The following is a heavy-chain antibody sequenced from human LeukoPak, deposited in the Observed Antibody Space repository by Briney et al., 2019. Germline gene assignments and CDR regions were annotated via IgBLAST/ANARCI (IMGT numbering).Heavy chain of an antibody. CDR3: AREGTVTNWFDP. CDR2: IYTSGST. CDR1: GGSISSGSYY. Sequence: SETLSLTCTVSGGSISSGSYYWSWIRQPAGKGLEWIGRIYTSGSTNYNLSLKSRVTISVDTSKNQFSLKLSSVTAADTAVYYCAREGTVTNWFDPWGQGTLVTVSS. V-gene: IGHV4-61*02. J-gene: IGHJ5*02. D-gene: IGHD4-11*01.